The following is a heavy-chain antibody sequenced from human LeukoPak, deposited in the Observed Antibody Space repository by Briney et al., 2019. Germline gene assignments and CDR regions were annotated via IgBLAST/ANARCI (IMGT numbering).Heavy chain of an antibody. V-gene: IGHV3-30-3*01. CDR1: GFTFRSYA. CDR3: LSRLSPYCSGGTCSIVHFDY. Sequence: PGGSLRLSCAASGFTFRSYAMHWVRQAPGKGLEWVAVISYDGSHKYYADSVKGRFTISRDNSKNTLYLQMNSLRAEDTAVYYCLSRLSPYCSGGTCSIVHFDYWGQGTLVTVSS. CDR2: ISYDGSHK. J-gene: IGHJ4*02. D-gene: IGHD2-15*01.